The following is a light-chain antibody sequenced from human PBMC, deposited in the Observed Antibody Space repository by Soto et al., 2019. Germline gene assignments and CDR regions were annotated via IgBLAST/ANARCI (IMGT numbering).Light chain of an antibody. Sequence: QSALTQPASVSGSPGQSITISCTGTSSDIGSYDYISWYQQHPGKAPKLIIYEVTNRPSGVSNRFSGSKSGNTASLTISGLQAEDEADYYCGSLTSTRARVFGGGTKVTVL. CDR1: SSDIGSYDY. CDR3: GSLTSTRARV. V-gene: IGLV2-14*01. CDR2: EVT. J-gene: IGLJ3*02.